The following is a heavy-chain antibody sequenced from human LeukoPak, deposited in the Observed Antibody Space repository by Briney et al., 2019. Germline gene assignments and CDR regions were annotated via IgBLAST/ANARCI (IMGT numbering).Heavy chain of an antibody. CDR2: ISRNSRYI. D-gene: IGHD5-12*01. V-gene: IGHV3-21*01. Sequence: GGSLRLSCAASGFTFSTYSMNWVRQAPGKGLEWVSSISRNSRYIYYADSMRGRFTISRDNAKNSLSLQMNSLRAEDTAVYYCARRVATDWYFDLWGRGTLVTVSS. J-gene: IGHJ2*01. CDR1: GFTFSTYS. CDR3: ARRVATDWYFDL.